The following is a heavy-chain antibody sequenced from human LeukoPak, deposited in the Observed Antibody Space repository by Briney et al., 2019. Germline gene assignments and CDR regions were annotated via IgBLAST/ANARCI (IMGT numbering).Heavy chain of an antibody. CDR3: ARIREDYGDAFDI. CDR1: GFTFSSYS. CDR2: ISSSSSTI. J-gene: IGHJ3*02. Sequence: GGSLRLSCAASGFTFSSYSMNWVRQAPGKGLEWVSYISSSSSTIYYADSVKGRFTISRDNAKNSLYLQMNSVRAEDTAVYYCARIREDYGDAFDIWGQGTMVTVSS. V-gene: IGHV3-48*04. D-gene: IGHD4-17*01.